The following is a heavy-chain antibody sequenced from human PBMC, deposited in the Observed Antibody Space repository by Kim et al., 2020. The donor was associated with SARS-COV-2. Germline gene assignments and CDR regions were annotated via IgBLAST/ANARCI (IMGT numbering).Heavy chain of an antibody. J-gene: IGHJ4*02. CDR1: GGSISSSSYY. D-gene: IGHD6-19*01. V-gene: IGHV4-39*01. CDR2: IYYSGST. Sequence: SETLSLTCTVSGGSISSSSYYWGWIRQPPGKGLEWIGSIYYSGSTYYNPSLKSRVTISVDTSKNQFSLKLSSVTAADTAVYYCANHGIAVAGTAVKDYWGQGTLVTVSS. CDR3: ANHGIAVAGTAVKDY.